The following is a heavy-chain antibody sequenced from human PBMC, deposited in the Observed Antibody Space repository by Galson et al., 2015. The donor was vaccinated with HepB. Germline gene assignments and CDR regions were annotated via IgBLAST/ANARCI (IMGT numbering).Heavy chain of an antibody. CDR2: IYPGDSDT. CDR1: GYSSTSYW. J-gene: IGHJ5*02. V-gene: IGHV5-51*01. Sequence: QSGAEVKKPGESLRISCKASGYSSTSYWIGWVRQMPGKGLEWMGIIYPGDSDTRYSPSFQGQVIISADKSINTAYLQWSNLKASDTAMYYCARGLTGDRLLDPWGQGTLVTVPS. CDR3: ARGLTGDRLLDP. D-gene: IGHD7-27*01.